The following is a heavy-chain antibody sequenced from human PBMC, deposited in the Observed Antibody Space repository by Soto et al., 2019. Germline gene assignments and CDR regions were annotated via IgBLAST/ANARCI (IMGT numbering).Heavy chain of an antibody. CDR3: VSQGIDYLHGLVDV. V-gene: IGHV4-59*08. Sequence: QVQLQQSGPRLVKPSETLSLICTVSSGPDRSHNWGWIRQPPGRGLEWIGYVYYTGDTAYNPSLRGRVTLSADPSTNDISLTLNSVTAADTAVYYCVSQGIDYLHGLVDVWGQGTTVSVSS. J-gene: IGHJ6*02. CDR1: SGPDRSHN. CDR2: VYYTGDT. D-gene: IGHD4-17*01.